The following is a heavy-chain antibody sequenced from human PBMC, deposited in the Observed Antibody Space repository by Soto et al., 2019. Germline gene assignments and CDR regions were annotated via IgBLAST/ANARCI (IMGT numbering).Heavy chain of an antibody. CDR2: IYYSGST. J-gene: IGHJ6*03. V-gene: IGHV4-59*01. CDR3: AGLTMVREVNYYYYYMDV. D-gene: IGHD3-10*01. Sequence: SETLSLTCTVSGGSISSYYWSWIRQPPGKGLEWIGYIYYSGSTNYNPSLKSRVTISVDTSKNQFSLKLSSVTAADTAVYYCAGLTMVREVNYYYYYMDVWGKGTTVTVSS. CDR1: GGSISSYY.